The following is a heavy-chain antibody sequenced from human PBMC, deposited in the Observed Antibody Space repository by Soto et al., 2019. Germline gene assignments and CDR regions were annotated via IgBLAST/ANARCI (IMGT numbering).Heavy chain of an antibody. V-gene: IGHV1-69*06. CDR1: GGTFKTYT. CDR3: ATWSTYSGGYFFDY. J-gene: IGHJ4*02. CDR2: IIPMYDSA. D-gene: IGHD1-26*01. Sequence: QVQLVQSGAELKQPGSSVNVSCAASGGTFKTYTINWVRQAPGQGLEWIGQIIPMYDSANYAQRFQGRVTISADKSTNIAYMELSGLRSEYTALYYCATWSTYSGGYFFDYWGQGTLVSVS.